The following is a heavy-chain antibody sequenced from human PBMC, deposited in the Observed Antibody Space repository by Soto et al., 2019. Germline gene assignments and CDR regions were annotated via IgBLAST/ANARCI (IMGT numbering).Heavy chain of an antibody. CDR2: IIPILGIA. V-gene: IGHV1-69*08. J-gene: IGHJ1*01. CDR3: ARDRTTVKTNLAEYFQH. Sequence: QVQLVQSGAEVKKPGSSVKVSCKASGGTFSSYTISWVRQAPGQGLEWMGRIIPILGIANYAQKFQGRVTITADKSTSTAHMELSSLRSEDTAVYYCARDRTTVKTNLAEYFQHWGQGTLVTVSS. D-gene: IGHD4-17*01. CDR1: GGTFSSYT.